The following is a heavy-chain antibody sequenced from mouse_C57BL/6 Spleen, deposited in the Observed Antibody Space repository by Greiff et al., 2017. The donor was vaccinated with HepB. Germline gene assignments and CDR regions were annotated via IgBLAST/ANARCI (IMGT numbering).Heavy chain of an antibody. D-gene: IGHD4-1*01. CDR2: ISDGGSYT. Sequence: VQLKESGGGLVKPGGSLKLSCAASGFTFSSYAMSWVRQTPEKRLEWVATISDGGSYTYYPDNVKGRFTISRDNAKNNLYLQMSHLKSEDTAMYYCARGNWVADYWGQGTTLTVSS. CDR1: GFTFSSYA. V-gene: IGHV5-4*01. CDR3: ARGNWVADY. J-gene: IGHJ2*01.